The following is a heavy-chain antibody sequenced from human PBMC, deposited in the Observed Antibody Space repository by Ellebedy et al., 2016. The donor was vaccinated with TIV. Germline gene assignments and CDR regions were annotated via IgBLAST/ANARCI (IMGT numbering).Heavy chain of an antibody. Sequence: MPGGSLRLSCTVSGGSISSSSYYWGWIRQPPGKGLEWIGSIYYSGSPYYNPSLKSRVTISVDTSKNQFSLKLSYVTAADTAVYYCARQGHSSGWYVGEYYFDYWGQGTLVTVSS. V-gene: IGHV4-39*01. J-gene: IGHJ4*02. CDR2: IYYSGSP. CDR3: ARQGHSSGWYVGEYYFDY. D-gene: IGHD6-19*01. CDR1: GGSISSSSYY.